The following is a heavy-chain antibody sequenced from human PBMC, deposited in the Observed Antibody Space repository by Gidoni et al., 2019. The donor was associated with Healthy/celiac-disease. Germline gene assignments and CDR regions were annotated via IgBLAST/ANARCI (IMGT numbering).Heavy chain of an antibody. CDR2: IYPGDSDT. Sequence: EVQLVQSGAEVKQPGESLKISCKGSGYSFTSYWIGWVRQMPGKGLEWMGIIYPGDSDTRYSPSFQGQVTISADKSISTAYLQWSSLKASDTAMYYCARIRDYYYDSSGYYDWYFDLWGRGTLVTVSS. J-gene: IGHJ2*01. D-gene: IGHD3-22*01. V-gene: IGHV5-51*01. CDR1: GYSFTSYW. CDR3: ARIRDYYYDSSGYYDWYFDL.